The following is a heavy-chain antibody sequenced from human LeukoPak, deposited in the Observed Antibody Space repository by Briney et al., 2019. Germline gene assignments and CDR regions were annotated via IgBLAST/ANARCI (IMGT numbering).Heavy chain of an antibody. V-gene: IGHV1-3*01. CDR3: ARGSTSDWPLDH. D-gene: IGHD2-2*01. CDR2: IDAGNGDT. J-gene: IGHJ4*02. Sequence: PGASVKVSCKASGYTFSDYAVHWVRQAPGQRFEWMGRIDAGNGDTRYSQKFQGRVTITRDTSASTAYIELRSLRSEDTAMYYCARGSTSDWPLDHWGQETLVTISS. CDR1: GYTFSDYA.